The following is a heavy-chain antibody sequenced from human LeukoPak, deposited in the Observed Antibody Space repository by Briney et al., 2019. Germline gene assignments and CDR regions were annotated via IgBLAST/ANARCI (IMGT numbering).Heavy chain of an antibody. CDR1: GFTFSSCG. CDR3: ARDNSGNYDY. CDR2: IWYDGKNK. J-gene: IGHJ4*02. V-gene: IGHV3-33*01. Sequence: GRSLRLSCAASGFTFSSCGMHWVRQAPGKGLEWVAVIWYDGKNKYFADAVKGRFTISRDNSKNTLSLQMNSLRAEDTAMYYCARDNSGNYDYWGQGTLVTVSS. D-gene: IGHD1-26*01.